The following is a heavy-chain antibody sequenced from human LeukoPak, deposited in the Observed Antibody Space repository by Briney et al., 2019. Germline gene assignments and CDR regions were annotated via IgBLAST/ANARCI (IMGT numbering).Heavy chain of an antibody. D-gene: IGHD1-26*01. CDR1: GYTFTSYG. J-gene: IGHJ5*02. V-gene: IGHV1-69*06. CDR3: ARKIVGATGWFDP. CDR2: IIPIFGTA. Sequence: SVKVSCKASGYTFTSYGISWVRQAPGQGLEWRGGIIPIFGTANYAQKFQGRVTTTADKSTSTAYMELSSLRSEDTAVYYCARKIVGATGWFDPWGQGTLVTVSS.